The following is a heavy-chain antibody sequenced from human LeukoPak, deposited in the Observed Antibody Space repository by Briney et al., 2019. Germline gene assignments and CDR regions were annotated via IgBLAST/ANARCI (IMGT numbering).Heavy chain of an antibody. D-gene: IGHD2-15*01. V-gene: IGHV4-38-2*01. CDR3: ARGSRTFGVVVVVATAGDAFDI. Sequence: PSETLSLTCAVSGYSISSGYYWGRIRQPPGKGLEWIGSIHHTGSTYYNPSLKSRVTISVDTSKNQFSLKLSSVTAADTAVYYCARGSRTFGVVVVVATAGDAFDIWGQGTMVTVSS. J-gene: IGHJ3*02. CDR1: GYSISSGYY. CDR2: IHHTGST.